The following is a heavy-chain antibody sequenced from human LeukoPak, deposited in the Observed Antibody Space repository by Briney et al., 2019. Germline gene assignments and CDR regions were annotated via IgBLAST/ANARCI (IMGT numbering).Heavy chain of an antibody. CDR2: IYYSGST. J-gene: IGHJ4*02. V-gene: IGHV4-59*08. CDR3: ARHTWSPGGGWYPSLDY. Sequence: SGNPFPTCPGPGGSISSYYWGLIRQPPRKGPEWVWGIYYSGSTNYNPSLKSRVTISVDTSKNQFSLKLSSVTAADTAVYYCARHTWSPGGGWYPSLDYWGQGTLVTVSS. D-gene: IGHD6-19*01. CDR1: GGSISSYY.